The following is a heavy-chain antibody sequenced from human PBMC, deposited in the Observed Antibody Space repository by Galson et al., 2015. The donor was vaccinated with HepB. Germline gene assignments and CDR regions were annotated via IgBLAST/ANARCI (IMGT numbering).Heavy chain of an antibody. D-gene: IGHD6-6*01. CDR1: GYTFTGYY. CDR3: ARSTNSIAARSDYYYGMDV. V-gene: IGHV1-2*04. J-gene: IGHJ6*02. Sequence: SVKVSCKASGYTFTGYYMHWVRQAPGQGLEWMGWINPNSGGTNYAQKFQGWVTMTRDTSISTAYMELSRLRSDDTAVYYCARSTNSIAARSDYYYGMDVWGQGTTVTVSS. CDR2: INPNSGGT.